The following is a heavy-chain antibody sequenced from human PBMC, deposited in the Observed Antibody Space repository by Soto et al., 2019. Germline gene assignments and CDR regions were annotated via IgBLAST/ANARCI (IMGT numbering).Heavy chain of an antibody. J-gene: IGHJ2*01. CDR2: ISGSGGST. CDR3: AKGTVGWYFDL. CDR1: GFTFSSYA. V-gene: IGHV3-23*01. D-gene: IGHD1-26*01. Sequence: EVQLLESGGGLVQPGGSLRLSCAASGFTFSSYAMSWVRQAPGKGLEWVSAISGSGGSTYYADSVRGRLTISRDNSKNTVYLQMNSVRAEATAVSYCAKGTVGWYFDLWGRGTLVPVSS.